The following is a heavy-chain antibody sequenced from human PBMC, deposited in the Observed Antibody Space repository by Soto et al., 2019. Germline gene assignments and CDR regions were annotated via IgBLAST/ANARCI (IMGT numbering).Heavy chain of an antibody. CDR2: IFSSGST. Sequence: SETLSLTCNVSGDSISSFYWTWIRQPPGKGLEWVGYIFSSGSTNYDPSLKSRVTISVDTSENQFSLKLTSVTAADTAVYYCARVGYCSSTPCWPIGYFEYWGQGTLVTVSS. CDR3: ARVGYCSSTPCWPIGYFEY. J-gene: IGHJ4*02. V-gene: IGHV4-59*01. CDR1: GDSISSFY. D-gene: IGHD2-2*01.